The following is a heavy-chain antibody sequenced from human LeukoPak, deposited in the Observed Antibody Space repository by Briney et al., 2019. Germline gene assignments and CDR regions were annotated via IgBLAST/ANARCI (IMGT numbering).Heavy chain of an antibody. CDR2: IYYSGST. CDR1: GGSISSYY. D-gene: IGHD6-19*01. V-gene: IGHV4-59*01. CDR3: ARESSGFYGMDV. J-gene: IGHJ6*02. Sequence: SETLSLTCTVSGGSISSYYWSWIRQPPGKGLEWIGYIYYSGSTNYNPSLKSRVTISVDTSENQFSLKLSSVTAADTAVYYCARESSGFYGMDVWGQGTTVTVSS.